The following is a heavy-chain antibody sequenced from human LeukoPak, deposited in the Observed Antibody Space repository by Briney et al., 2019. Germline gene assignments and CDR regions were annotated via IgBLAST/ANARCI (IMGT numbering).Heavy chain of an antibody. CDR2: ISYDGSNK. J-gene: IGHJ6*02. Sequence: GGSLRLSCAASGFTFSSYGMHWVRQAPGKGLEWVAVISYDGSNKYYADSVEGRFTISRDNSKNTLYLQMNSLRAEDTAVYYCAKVSRYCSSTSCYGSWYYYGMDVWGQGTTVTVSS. CDR1: GFTFSSYG. CDR3: AKVSRYCSSTSCYGSWYYYGMDV. D-gene: IGHD2-2*01. V-gene: IGHV3-30*18.